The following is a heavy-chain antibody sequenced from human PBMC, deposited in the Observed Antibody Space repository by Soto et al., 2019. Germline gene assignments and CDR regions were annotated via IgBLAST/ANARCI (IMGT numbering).Heavy chain of an antibody. J-gene: IGHJ6*02. D-gene: IGHD3-9*01. Sequence: SETLSLTCTVSGGSISSSSYYWGWIRQPPGKGLEWIGSIYYSGSTYYNPSLKSRVTISVDTSKNQFSLKLSSVTAADTAVYYCASIELRYFDWLFAEGGRDGMDVWGQGTTVT. CDR3: ASIELRYFDWLFAEGGRDGMDV. V-gene: IGHV4-39*01. CDR1: GGSISSSSYY. CDR2: IYYSGST.